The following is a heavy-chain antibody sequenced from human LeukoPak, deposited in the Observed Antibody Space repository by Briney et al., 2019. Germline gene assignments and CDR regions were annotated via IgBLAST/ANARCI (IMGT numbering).Heavy chain of an antibody. Sequence: SETLSLTCAVSGYSHSSGYYWGWIRQPPGKGLEWIGIIYYSGSTYSNPSLTSRLTISLDTSNNQFSLKLGSVTAADTAVYYCARGGYCSGGSCYFFDYWGQGTLVTVSS. CDR1: GYSHSSGYY. CDR2: IYYSGST. D-gene: IGHD2-15*01. CDR3: ARGGYCSGGSCYFFDY. J-gene: IGHJ4*02. V-gene: IGHV4-38-2*01.